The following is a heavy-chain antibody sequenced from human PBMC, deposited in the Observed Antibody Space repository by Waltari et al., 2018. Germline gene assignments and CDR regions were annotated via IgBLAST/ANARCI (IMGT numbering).Heavy chain of an antibody. CDR3: AKPFYNWDDPLHS. CDR1: GLTSFTHA. Sequence: VQLLEAGGGLIQPGGSLQLSCQASGLTSFTHAINWVRQAPGKGLEWVSSISVSDATYYADSVKGRFTVSRDYSDNTIHLQMDSLRAEDTAVYFCAKPFYNWDDPLHSWGQGAPVIVSS. D-gene: IGHD1-20*01. J-gene: IGHJ1*01. CDR2: ISVSDAT. V-gene: IGHV3-23*01.